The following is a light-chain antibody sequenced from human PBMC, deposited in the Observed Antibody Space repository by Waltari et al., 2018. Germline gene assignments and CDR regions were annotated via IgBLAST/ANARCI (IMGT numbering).Light chain of an antibody. Sequence: SSELTQDPTVSVALGQTVRITCQGDSRRRYSASWYKQRPGQAPVLVFSGQDNRPSGIPDRFSGSTSGDTATLTITGTQAEDEADYYCLSRDISSTRFFGGGTRLTV. CDR2: GQD. CDR1: SRRRYS. CDR3: LSRDISSTRF. V-gene: IGLV3-19*01. J-gene: IGLJ2*01.